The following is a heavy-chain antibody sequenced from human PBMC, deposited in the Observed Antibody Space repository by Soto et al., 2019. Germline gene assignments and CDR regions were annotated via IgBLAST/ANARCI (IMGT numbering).Heavy chain of an antibody. V-gene: IGHV3-7*01. CDR2: IKQDGSEK. CDR3: ARDWYYYDSSGYYFTDAAFDI. CDR1: GFTFSSYW. J-gene: IGHJ3*02. Sequence: EVQLVESGGGLVQPGGSLRLSCAASGFTFSSYWMSWVRQAPGKGLEWVANIKQDGSEKYYVDSVKGRFTISRDNAKNSLYLQMNSLRAEDTAVYYCARDWYYYDSSGYYFTDAAFDIWGQGTMVTVSS. D-gene: IGHD3-22*01.